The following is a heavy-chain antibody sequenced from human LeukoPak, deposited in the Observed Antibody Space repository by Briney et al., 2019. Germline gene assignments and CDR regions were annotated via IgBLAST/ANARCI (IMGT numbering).Heavy chain of an antibody. CDR2: ISSSSGTI. Sequence: GGSLRLSCAASGFTFSSYSMNWVRQAPGKGLEWVSCISSSSGTIYYADSVKGRFTISRDNAKNSLYLQVNSLRPEDTAVYYCARGLNSGVGPAAYWGQGTLVTVSS. CDR3: ARGLNSGVGPAAY. J-gene: IGHJ4*02. CDR1: GFTFSSYS. V-gene: IGHV3-48*01. D-gene: IGHD6-13*01.